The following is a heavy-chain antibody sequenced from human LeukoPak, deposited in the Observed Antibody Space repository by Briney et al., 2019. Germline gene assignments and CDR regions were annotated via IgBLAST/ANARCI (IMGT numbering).Heavy chain of an antibody. CDR3: ARSPEYGSYYYYGMDV. D-gene: IGHD2/OR15-2a*01. V-gene: IGHV4-34*01. CDR2: INHSGST. CDR1: GGSFSGYY. Sequence: SETLSLTCAVYGGSFSGYYWSWIRQPPGKGLEWIGEINHSGSTNYNPSLKSRVTISVDTSKNQFSLKLSSVTAADTAVCYCARSPEYGSYYYYGMDVWGQGTTVTVSS. J-gene: IGHJ6*02.